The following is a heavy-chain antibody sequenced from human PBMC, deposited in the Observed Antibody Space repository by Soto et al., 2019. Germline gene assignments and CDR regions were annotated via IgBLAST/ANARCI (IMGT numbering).Heavy chain of an antibody. Sequence: LSLTCAISGDSVSSNSAAWNCIRQSPSRGLELLGRTYYRSKWYNDYSVSVKSRITINPDTSKNQFSLQLNSVTPEDTAVYYCARDLGNSYGGNIDYWGKGTLVTVSS. CDR2: TYYRSKWYN. V-gene: IGHV6-1*01. J-gene: IGHJ4*02. CDR1: GDSVSSNSAA. D-gene: IGHD4-17*01. CDR3: ARDLGNSYGGNIDY.